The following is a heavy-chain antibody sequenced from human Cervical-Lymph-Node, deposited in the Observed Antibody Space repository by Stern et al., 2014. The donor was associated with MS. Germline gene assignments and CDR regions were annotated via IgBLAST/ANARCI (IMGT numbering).Heavy chain of an antibody. CDR3: ARCLYDFWSGYGYGMDV. Sequence: QVQLQESGPGLVKPSGTLSLTCAVSGGSISSSNWWRWVRQPPGKGLEGIGEIYHRGGTNYNPSLKGRVTIAVDKSRNQFSLKLSSVTAADTAVYYCARCLYDFWSGYGYGMDVWGQGTTVTVSS. J-gene: IGHJ6*02. CDR1: GGSISSSNW. CDR2: IYHRGGT. D-gene: IGHD3-3*01. V-gene: IGHV4-4*02.